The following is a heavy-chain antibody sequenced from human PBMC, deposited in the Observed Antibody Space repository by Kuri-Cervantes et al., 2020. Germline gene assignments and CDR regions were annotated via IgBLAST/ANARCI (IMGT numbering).Heavy chain of an antibody. CDR2: ISSNGGST. CDR3: AKEGTAQISSWYDS. J-gene: IGHJ5*01. V-gene: IGHV3-64*01. CDR1: GFTFSSYA. Sequence: GGSLRLSCAASGFTFSSYAMHWVRQAPGKGLEYVSAISSNGGSTYYANSVKGRFTISRDNSKNTLYLQMSSLRGEDTAVYYCAKEGTAQISSWYDSWGQGVLVTVSS. D-gene: IGHD3-3*02.